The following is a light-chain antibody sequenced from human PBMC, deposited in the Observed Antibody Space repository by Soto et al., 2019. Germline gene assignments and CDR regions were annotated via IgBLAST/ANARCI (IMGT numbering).Light chain of an antibody. CDR3: QSYEISLHNYV. J-gene: IGLJ1*01. V-gene: IGLV1-40*01. CDR2: GDN. Sequence: VLTQPPSVSGAPGQRVSISCTGSTSNIGAPYDVHWYQHLPGTAPKLLIYGDNNRPSGVPDRFSGSKSGTSASLAITRLQAEDEADYYCQSYEISLHNYVFGTGTKVTVL. CDR1: TSNIGAPYD.